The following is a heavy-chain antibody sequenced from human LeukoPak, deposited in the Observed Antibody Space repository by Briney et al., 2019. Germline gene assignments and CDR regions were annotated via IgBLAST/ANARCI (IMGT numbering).Heavy chain of an antibody. D-gene: IGHD6-19*01. CDR2: INPNSGGT. V-gene: IGHV1-2*02. CDR1: GYTFTDYY. J-gene: IGHJ5*02. Sequence: ASLKVSCKASGYTFTDYYVHWVRQAPGQGLEWMGWINPNSGGTNYAQKFQGRVTMTRDTSTSTAYMELSSLTSDDTAVYYCARVVAGNWFDPWGQGTLVTVSS. CDR3: ARVVAGNWFDP.